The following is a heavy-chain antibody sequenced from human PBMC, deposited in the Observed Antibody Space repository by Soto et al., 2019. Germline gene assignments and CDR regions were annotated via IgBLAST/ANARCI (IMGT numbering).Heavy chain of an antibody. V-gene: IGHV3-23*01. CDR3: AKSYGGHCYSRIED. Sequence: EVQLLESGGGLVQPGGSLRLSCAASGFTFSSSAVTWVRQAPGKGLEWVSSISDSGGSIYYADSVKGRFTISRDNSKNTLYLQMNSLGAEDTAVYYCAKSYGGHCYSRIEDWGQGTKVTVSS. D-gene: IGHD2-21*02. CDR1: GFTFSSSA. CDR2: ISDSGGSI. J-gene: IGHJ1*01.